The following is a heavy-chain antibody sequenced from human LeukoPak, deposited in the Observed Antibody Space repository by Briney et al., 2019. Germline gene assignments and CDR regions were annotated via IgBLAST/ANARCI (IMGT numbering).Heavy chain of an antibody. Sequence: GGSLRLSCAVSGFTFSSYSMNWVRQAPGKGLEWVSSISSSSYIYYADSVKGRFTISRDNAKNSLYLQMNSLRAEDTAVYYCAIGLWFGESLAYFDYWGQGTLVTVSS. D-gene: IGHD3-10*01. CDR3: AIGLWFGESLAYFDY. CDR2: ISSSSYI. J-gene: IGHJ4*02. V-gene: IGHV3-21*01. CDR1: GFTFSSYS.